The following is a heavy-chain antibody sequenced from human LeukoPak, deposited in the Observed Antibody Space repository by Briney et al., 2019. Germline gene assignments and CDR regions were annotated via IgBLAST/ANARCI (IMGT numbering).Heavy chain of an antibody. CDR1: GFTFNHYG. V-gene: IGHV3-33*01. D-gene: IGHD2-15*01. CDR2: IWSDGSNK. CDR3: ARSPDIVVVVAATHYYYYYMDV. Sequence: GGSLRLSCAASGFTFNHYGMHWVRQAPGKGLEWVAVIWSDGSNKFYAASVRGRFTISRDNAKNSLYLQMNSLRAEDTAVYYCARSPDIVVVVAATHYYYYYMDVWGKGTTVTVSS. J-gene: IGHJ6*03.